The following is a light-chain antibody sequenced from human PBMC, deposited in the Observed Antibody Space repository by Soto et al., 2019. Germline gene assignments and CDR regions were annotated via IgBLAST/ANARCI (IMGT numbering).Light chain of an antibody. CDR3: CSYTTTSTLGV. V-gene: IGLV2-14*02. J-gene: IGLJ2*01. CDR2: EGG. Sequence: QSALTQPASVSGSPGQSITISCTGTSSDVGNYNLVSWYQQYPGKAPKLMIYEGGKRPSGVSNRFSGSKSGNTASLTISGLQAEDEADYYCCSYTTTSTLGVFGGGTKLTVL. CDR1: SSDVGNYNL.